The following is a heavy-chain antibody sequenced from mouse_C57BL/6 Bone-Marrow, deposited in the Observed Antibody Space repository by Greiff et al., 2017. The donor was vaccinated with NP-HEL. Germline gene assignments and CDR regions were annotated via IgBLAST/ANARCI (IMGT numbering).Heavy chain of an antibody. D-gene: IGHD1-1*01. Sequence: QVQLQQSGAELVRPGASVTLSCKASGYTFTDYEMHWVKQTPVHGLEWIGAIDPETGGTAYNQKFKGKAILTADKSSSTAYMELRSLTSEDSAVYYCTRGDYYGSRAYWGQGTLVTVSA. V-gene: IGHV1-15*01. CDR2: IDPETGGT. J-gene: IGHJ3*01. CDR1: GYTFTDYE. CDR3: TRGDYYGSRAY.